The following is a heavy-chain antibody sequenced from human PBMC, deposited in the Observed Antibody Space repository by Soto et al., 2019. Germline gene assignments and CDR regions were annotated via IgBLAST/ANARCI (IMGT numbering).Heavy chain of an antibody. CDR3: AKFGSSGWYTFDY. J-gene: IGHJ4*02. D-gene: IGHD6-19*01. CDR2: ISGSGGST. CDR1: GFTFSSYA. V-gene: IGHV3-23*01. Sequence: EVQLLESGGGLVQPGGSLRLSCAASGFTFSSYAMSWVRQAPGKGLEWVSAISGSGGSTYYADSVKGRFTISRDNSKNTVYLQMISLRAEDTAVYYCAKFGSSGWYTFDYWGQGTLVTVSS.